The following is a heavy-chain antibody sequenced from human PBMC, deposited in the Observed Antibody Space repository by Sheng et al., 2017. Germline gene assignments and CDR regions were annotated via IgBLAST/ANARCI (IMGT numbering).Heavy chain of an antibody. J-gene: IGHJ4*01. Sequence: EVQLVESGGGLVQPGGSLRVSCAASGFTFSNYVMSWVRQAPGKGLEWVSGIIGSGGTTYYADSVKGRFTISRDNSKNTLYLQMNNLRVEDAAVYFCAKSLSGTFYFFDNWGHGTLVTVSS. CDR1: GFTFSNYV. D-gene: IGHD1-26*01. V-gene: IGHV3-23*04. CDR2: IIGSGGTT. CDR3: AKSLSGTFYFFDN.